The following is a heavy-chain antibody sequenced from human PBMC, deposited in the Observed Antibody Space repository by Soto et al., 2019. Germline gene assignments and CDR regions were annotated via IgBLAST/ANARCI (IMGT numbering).Heavy chain of an antibody. CDR2: IYSSGTI. V-gene: IGHV3-53*01. D-gene: IGHD2-21*01. J-gene: IGHJ4*02. CDR1: GFSVSTNY. Sequence: AGSLRLSCEASGFSVSTNYMSWVRQAPGRGLEWVAVIYSSGTIYYADSVKGRFTISRDSPKNTLYLQMTSLRGEDTAVYFCASDLFSQYGPHSGGFFIRGRGTLVTVSS. CDR3: ASDLFSQYGPHSGGFFI.